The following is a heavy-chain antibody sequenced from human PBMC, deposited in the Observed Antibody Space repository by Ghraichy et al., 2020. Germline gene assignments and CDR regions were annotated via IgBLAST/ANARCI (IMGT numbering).Heavy chain of an antibody. D-gene: IGHD1-26*01. CDR2: ISGSGDST. CDR1: GFTFSSHA. J-gene: IGHJ4*02. CDR3: VKATGSYSGAMDY. V-gene: IGHV3-23*01. Sequence: GGSLTLSCAASGFTFSSHAMRWVRQAPGKGLEWVSAISGSGDSTDYADSVKGRFTIYRDNFKNTLYLQMNSLRVEDSAVYYCVKATGSYSGAMDYWGQGILVTVSS.